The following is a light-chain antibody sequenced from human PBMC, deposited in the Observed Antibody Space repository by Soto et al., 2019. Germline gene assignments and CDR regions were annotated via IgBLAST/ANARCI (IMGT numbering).Light chain of an antibody. CDR2: GAS. V-gene: IGKV3-15*01. CDR1: QSVSSY. J-gene: IGKJ1*01. CDR3: QQYNNWPRT. Sequence: EVLMTQSPATLSLSPGERVTLSCRASQSVSSYLAWYQQKPGQPPRLLIYGASTRATGIPARFSGSGSGTEFTLTISSLQSEDFAVYYCQQYNNWPRTFGQGTKVDI.